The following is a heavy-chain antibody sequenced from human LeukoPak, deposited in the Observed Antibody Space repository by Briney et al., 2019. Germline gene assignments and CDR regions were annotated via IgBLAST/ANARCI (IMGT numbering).Heavy chain of an antibody. CDR3: ARATTLGYYYGLDV. CDR2: IYSGGGT. V-gene: IGHV3-66*01. D-gene: IGHD3-16*01. J-gene: IGHJ6*02. Sequence: GGSLRLSCAGSGITVSSDYMSWVRQAPGKGLEWVSAIYSGGGTYYADSVKGRFTISRDNPRTTVNLQMNSLSAEDTAVYYCARATTLGYYYGLDVWGQGNTVTVSS. CDR1: GITVSSDY.